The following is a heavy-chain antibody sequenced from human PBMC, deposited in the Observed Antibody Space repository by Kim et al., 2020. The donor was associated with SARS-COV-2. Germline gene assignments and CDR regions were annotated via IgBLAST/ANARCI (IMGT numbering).Heavy chain of an antibody. J-gene: IGHJ6*02. CDR2: ISWNSGSI. CDR1: GFSFGDYA. CDR3: AKWLAFRGETPYYGMDV. Sequence: GGSLRLSCAASGFSFGDYAMHWVRQAPGKGLEWVSGISWNSGSIGYADSVKGRFTISRDNAKNSLYLQMNSLRAEDSALYYCAKWLAFRGETPYYGMDVWGQGTTVTVSS. D-gene: IGHD3-16*01. V-gene: IGHV3-9*01.